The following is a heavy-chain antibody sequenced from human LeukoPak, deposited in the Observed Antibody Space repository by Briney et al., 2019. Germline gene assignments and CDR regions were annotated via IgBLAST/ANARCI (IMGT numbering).Heavy chain of an antibody. V-gene: IGHV3-9*01. CDR2: ISWDSGNI. Sequence: GWSLRLSCVASGFTFDDYAMYWVRQAPGKGLEWVSGISWDSGNIVYADSVKGRFTISRDNAKNSLYLQMNSLRAEDTALYYCARDDCSGGSCYSYFDYWGQGTLVTVSS. D-gene: IGHD2-15*01. CDR1: GFTFDDYA. CDR3: ARDDCSGGSCYSYFDY. J-gene: IGHJ4*02.